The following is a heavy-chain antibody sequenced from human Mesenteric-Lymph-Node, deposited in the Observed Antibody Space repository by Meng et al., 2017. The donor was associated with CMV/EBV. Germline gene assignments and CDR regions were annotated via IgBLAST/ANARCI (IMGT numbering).Heavy chain of an antibody. V-gene: IGHV4-31*02. CDR2: IYYSGDT. CDR3: ARGIIVVVPAAADPYYYFNL. D-gene: IGHD2-2*01. J-gene: IGHJ2*01. Sequence: GGYFWTWIRQHPGKGLEWIGHIYYSGDTYYNPSLKSRTTISVDTSKNQFSLNLSSVTAADTAVYFCARGIIVVVPAAADPYYYFNLWGRGTLVTVSS. CDR1: GGYF.